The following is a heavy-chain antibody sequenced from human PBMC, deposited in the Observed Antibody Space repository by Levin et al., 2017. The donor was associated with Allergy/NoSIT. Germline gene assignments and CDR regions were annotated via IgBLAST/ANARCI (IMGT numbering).Heavy chain of an antibody. Sequence: LTCAASGFTFRTFWMAWVRQAPGKGPEWVANIKQDGSDKYYVDSVEGRFTVSRDNAKNSLYLQMNSLRVEDTAVYYCARDHDGEDEYFDFWGQGTLVTVSS. D-gene: IGHD3-10*01. J-gene: IGHJ4*02. CDR2: IKQDGSDK. CDR1: GFTFRTFW. V-gene: IGHV3-7*01. CDR3: ARDHDGEDEYFDF.